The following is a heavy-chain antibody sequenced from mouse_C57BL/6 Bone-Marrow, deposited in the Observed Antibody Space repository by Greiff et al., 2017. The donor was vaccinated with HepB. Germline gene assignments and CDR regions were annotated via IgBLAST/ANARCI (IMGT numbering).Heavy chain of an antibody. J-gene: IGHJ1*03. V-gene: IGHV1-42*01. CDR3: ARDGISSWYFYV. CDR1: GYSFTGDY. CDR2: INPSTGGT. Sequence: EVQLQQSGPELVKPGASVKISCKASGYSFTGDYMNWVKQSPEKSLEWIGEINPSTGGTTYNQKFKAKATLTVDKSSSTAYMQLKSLTSEDSAVYYCARDGISSWYFYVWGTGTTVTVSS. D-gene: IGHD1-1*01.